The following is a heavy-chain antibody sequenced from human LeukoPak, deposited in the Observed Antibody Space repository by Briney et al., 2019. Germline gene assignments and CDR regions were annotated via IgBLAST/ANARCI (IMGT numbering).Heavy chain of an antibody. CDR1: GFTFTDYW. CDR2: IKRDGSEK. J-gene: IGHJ3*02. V-gene: IGHV3-7*04. D-gene: IGHD6-13*01. CDR3: ARAFHSSSWYDAFDI. Sequence: PGGSLRLSCAASGFTFTDYWMSWVRQAPGKGLEWVANIKRDGSEKYYVDSVKGRFTISRDNAKNSLYLQMNSLRTEDTAVYYCARAFHSSSWYDAFDIWGQGTMVTVSS.